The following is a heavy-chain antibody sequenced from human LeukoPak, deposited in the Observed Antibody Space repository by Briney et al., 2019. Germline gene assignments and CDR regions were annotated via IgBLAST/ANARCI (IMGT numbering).Heavy chain of an antibody. CDR3: ARGTNYDAFDI. CDR2: ISTSGSTI. J-gene: IGHJ3*02. D-gene: IGHD5-24*01. V-gene: IGHV3-48*03. Sequence: GGSLRLSCAASGFTFSTYEMNWVRQAPGKGLEWVSYISTSGSTIYYADSVKGRFTISRDNGKNSLYLQMNSLRAEDTAVYYCARGTNYDAFDIWGQGTMVTVSS. CDR1: GFTFSTYE.